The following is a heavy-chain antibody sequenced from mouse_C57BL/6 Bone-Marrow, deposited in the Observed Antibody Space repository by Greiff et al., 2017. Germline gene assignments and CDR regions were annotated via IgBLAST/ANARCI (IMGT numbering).Heavy chain of an antibody. CDR1: GFSLTSYG. Sequence: VQLQQSGPGLVQPSQSLSITCTVSGFSLTSYGVHWVRQSPGKGLEWLGVIWRGGSTDYNAAFMSRLSITTDNSKSQVFLKMNSLQADDTAIYYCAKGLWYFDVWGTGTTVTVSS. J-gene: IGHJ1*03. CDR3: AKGLWYFDV. V-gene: IGHV2-5*01. D-gene: IGHD3-1*01. CDR2: IWRGGST.